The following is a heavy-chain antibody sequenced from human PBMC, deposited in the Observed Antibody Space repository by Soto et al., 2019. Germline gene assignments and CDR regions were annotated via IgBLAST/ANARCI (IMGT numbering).Heavy chain of an antibody. V-gene: IGHV4-39*01. CDR3: ARHFPANSGDWFDP. Sequence: QLQLQESGPGLVKPSETRSLTCTVSGASISISIYNWAWIRQPPGKGLEWIGSIYYSGSTYYNPSLRSRVTISVDTSKNQFSLKLSSVTAADTAVYYCARHFPANSGDWFDPWGQGTLVTVSS. D-gene: IGHD1-26*01. CDR1: GASISISIYN. J-gene: IGHJ5*02. CDR2: IYYSGST.